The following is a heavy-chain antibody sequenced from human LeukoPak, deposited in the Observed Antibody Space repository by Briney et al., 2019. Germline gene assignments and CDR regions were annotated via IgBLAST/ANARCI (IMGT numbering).Heavy chain of an antibody. J-gene: IGHJ4*02. Sequence: SETLSLTCTVSSGSISSYYWSWIRQPPGKGLEWIGYIYYSGSSNYNPSLKSRVTISVDTSKNQFSLKLSSVTAADTAVYYCAKKVMITFNYFDYWGQGTLVTVSS. CDR1: SGSISSYY. CDR3: AKKVMITFNYFDY. CDR2: IYYSGSS. D-gene: IGHD3-16*01. V-gene: IGHV4-59*08.